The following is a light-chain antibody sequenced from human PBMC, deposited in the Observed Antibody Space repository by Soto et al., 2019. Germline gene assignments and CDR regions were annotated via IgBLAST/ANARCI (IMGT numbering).Light chain of an antibody. Sequence: QSALTQPASVSGSPGQSITISCTGTSSDVGRYNLVSWYQQHPGKAPKLMIYEGSKRPSGVSNRFSGSKSGNTASLTISGLQAEDEADYYCCSYAGSSTPLVFGGGTQLTVL. CDR2: EGS. CDR1: SSDVGRYNL. J-gene: IGLJ3*02. CDR3: CSYAGSSTPLV. V-gene: IGLV2-23*01.